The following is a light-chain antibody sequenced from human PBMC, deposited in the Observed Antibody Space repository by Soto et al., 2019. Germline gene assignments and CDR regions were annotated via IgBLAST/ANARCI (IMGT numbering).Light chain of an antibody. CDR2: GAS. J-gene: IGKJ4*01. Sequence: EIVLTQSPGTLSLSPGERATLSCRASQSVSSDYLSWYQQKPGQPPRLLIYGASYRATGIPDWFSGGGSGRDFTLTISRLEAEHFAVYYCQQYGSTPPVTFGGGTKVEIK. CDR3: QQYGSTPPVT. CDR1: QSVSSDY. V-gene: IGKV3-20*01.